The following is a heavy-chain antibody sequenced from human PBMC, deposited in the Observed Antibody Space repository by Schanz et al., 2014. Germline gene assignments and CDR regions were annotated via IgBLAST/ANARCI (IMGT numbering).Heavy chain of an antibody. V-gene: IGHV3-23*04. D-gene: IGHD6-13*01. CDR2: IGVDGTTT. CDR3: AKSQGSSFDS. Sequence: EVQLVESGGGLVQPGGSLRLSCVASGFTFSNYWMTWVRQAPGKGLEWVSVIGVDGTTTYYADSVKGRFTISRDNSKNTLYLQMNSLRPEDTAVYYCAKSQGSSFDSWGQGTLVTVSS. J-gene: IGHJ4*02. CDR1: GFTFSNYW.